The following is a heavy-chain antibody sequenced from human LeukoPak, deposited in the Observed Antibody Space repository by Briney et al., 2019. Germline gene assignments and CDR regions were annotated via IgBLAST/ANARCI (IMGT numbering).Heavy chain of an antibody. J-gene: IGHJ4*02. V-gene: IGHV1-18*01. CDR1: GYTFTSYG. Sequence: GPSVKVSCKASGYTFTSYGISWVRQAPGQGLEWMGWISAYNGNTNYAQKLQGRVTMTTDTSTSTAYMELRSLRSDDTAVYYCARDLSETYYYDSSTDYWGQGTLVTVSS. CDR2: ISAYNGNT. D-gene: IGHD3-22*01. CDR3: ARDLSETYYYDSSTDY.